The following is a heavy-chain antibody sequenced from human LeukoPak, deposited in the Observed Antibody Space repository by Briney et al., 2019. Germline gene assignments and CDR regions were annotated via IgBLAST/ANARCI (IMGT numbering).Heavy chain of an antibody. V-gene: IGHV3-33*08. CDR1: GFTFSSYE. J-gene: IGHJ3*02. CDR3: VRENSRNAFDI. CDR2: IFYDGRDT. D-gene: IGHD2/OR15-2a*01. Sequence: GGSLRLSCTASGFTFSSYEMNWVRQAPGKGLEWVAIIFYDGRDTNYADSVMGRFTISRDNSKNTLYLQLNSLGAEDTAVYYCVRENSRNAFDIWGQGTMVTVSS.